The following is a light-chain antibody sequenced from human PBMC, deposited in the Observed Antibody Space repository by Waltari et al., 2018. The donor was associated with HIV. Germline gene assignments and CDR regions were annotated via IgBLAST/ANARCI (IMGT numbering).Light chain of an antibody. V-gene: IGLV2-14*03. CDR2: DVS. CDR1: SSDVGGHNS. CDR3: SSYTANSRI. Sequence: QSALTQPASVSGSLGQSITISCTGTSSDVGGHNSVSWYQQHPGKAPKLLISDVSNRPSGFSMRFSGSKSCNTASLTISGLQAEDEADYYCSSYTANSRIFGGGTRLTVL. J-gene: IGLJ2*01.